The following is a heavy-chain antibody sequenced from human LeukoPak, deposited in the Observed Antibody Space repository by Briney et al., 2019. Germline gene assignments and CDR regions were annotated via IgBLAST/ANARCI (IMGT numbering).Heavy chain of an antibody. J-gene: IGHJ4*02. CDR2: IDWDDDK. CDR1: GFSLSTSGMC. V-gene: IGHV2-70*11. D-gene: IGHD3-22*01. CDR3: ARSQWCHYYDSSGPAFDY. Sequence: SGPALVKPTQTLTLTCTFSGFSLSTSGMCVSWIRQPPGKALEWLARIDWDDDKYYSTSLKTRLTISKDTSKNQVVLTMTNMDPVDTATYYCARSQWCHYYDSSGPAFDYWGQGTLVTVSS.